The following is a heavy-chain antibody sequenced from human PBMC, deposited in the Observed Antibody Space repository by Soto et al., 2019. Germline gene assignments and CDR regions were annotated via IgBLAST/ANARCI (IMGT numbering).Heavy chain of an antibody. J-gene: IGHJ4*02. V-gene: IGHV1-18*01. CDR1: GYTFSIYG. Sequence: GASVKVSCKGSGYTFSIYGINWVRQAPGQGLEWMGWITPYKDNTKYAQIFQGRVTMTTDASTSTAYMELRSLRSDDTAVYYCARDLDGSGSYYTDYWGQGTLVTVS. CDR2: ITPYKDNT. D-gene: IGHD3-10*01. CDR3: ARDLDGSGSYYTDY.